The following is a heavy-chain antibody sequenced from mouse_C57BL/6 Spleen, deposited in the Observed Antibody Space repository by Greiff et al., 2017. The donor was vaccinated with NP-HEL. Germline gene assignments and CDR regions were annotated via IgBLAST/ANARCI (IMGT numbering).Heavy chain of an antibody. Sequence: LQESGAELVRPGASVTLSSKASGYTFTDYEMHWVKQTPVHGLEWIGAIDPETGGTAYNQKFKGKAILTADKSSSTAYMELRSLTSEDSAVYYCTRYGYGMDYWGQGTSVTVSS. CDR2: IDPETGGT. D-gene: IGHD2-2*01. V-gene: IGHV1-15*01. CDR1: GYTFTDYE. CDR3: TRYGYGMDY. J-gene: IGHJ4*01.